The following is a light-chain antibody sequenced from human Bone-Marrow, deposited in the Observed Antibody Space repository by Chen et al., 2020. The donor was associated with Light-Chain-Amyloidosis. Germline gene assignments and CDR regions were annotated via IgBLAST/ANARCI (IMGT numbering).Light chain of an antibody. V-gene: IGLV2-14*01. CDR2: DVT. J-gene: IGLJ1*01. CDR1: SSDVGGDNH. Sequence: QSALTQPASVSGSPGQSITISCTGTSSDVGGDNHVSWYQQHPDKAPKLMIYDVTNRPSWVPDRFSGAKSDNTASLTISRLQTEDEADYFCSSYTITNSLVFGSGTRVTVL. CDR3: SSYTITNSLV.